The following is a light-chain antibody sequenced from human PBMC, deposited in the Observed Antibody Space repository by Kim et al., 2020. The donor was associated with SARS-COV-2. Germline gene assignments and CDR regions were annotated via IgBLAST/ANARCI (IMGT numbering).Light chain of an antibody. CDR1: RKDVGGYTY. V-gene: IGLV2-14*04. CDR2: DVS. CDR3: SSYTSSSTYV. Sequence: GRSTTVSCTDTRKDVGGYTYVSWYQQHPGKAPQLMIYDVSKRPSGVSNRFSGSKSGNTASLTISGLQAEDEADYYCSSYTSSSTYVFGTGTKVTVL. J-gene: IGLJ1*01.